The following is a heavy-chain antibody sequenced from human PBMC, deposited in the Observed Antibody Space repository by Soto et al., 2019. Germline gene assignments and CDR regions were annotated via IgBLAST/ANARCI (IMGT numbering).Heavy chain of an antibody. CDR3: ARGVMRDSYDSSGFDY. D-gene: IGHD3-22*01. J-gene: IGHJ4*02. CDR2: ITYDGNKG. Sequence: PGGSLRLSCAASGFTFSNYAIHWVRQAPGKGLEWVSGITYDGNKGYYADSVKGRLTVSRDDSENTVYLEMNSLRAGDTAVYYCARGVMRDSYDSSGFDYWGQGALVTVSS. CDR1: GFTFSNYA. V-gene: IGHV3-33*05.